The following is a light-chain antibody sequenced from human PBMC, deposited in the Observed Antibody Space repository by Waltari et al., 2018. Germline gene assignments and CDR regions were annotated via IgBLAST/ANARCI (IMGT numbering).Light chain of an antibody. CDR3: QQSYSTPPWT. CDR2: AAS. J-gene: IGKJ1*01. CDR1: QSISSY. Sequence: DIQMTQSPSSLSASVGDRVTITSRASQSISSYLNWYQQKPGKAPKLLIYAASSLQSGVPSRFSGSGSGTDFTLTISSLQPEDFATYYCQQSYSTPPWTFGQGTKVEIK. V-gene: IGKV1-39*01.